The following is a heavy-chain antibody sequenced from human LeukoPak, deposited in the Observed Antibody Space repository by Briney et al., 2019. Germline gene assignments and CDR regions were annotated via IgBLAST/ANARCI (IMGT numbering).Heavy chain of an antibody. CDR1: GGSISSSSYY. D-gene: IGHD1-14*01. J-gene: IGHJ4*02. CDR2: IYYSGST. Sequence: SETLSLTCTVSGGSISSSSYYWGWIRQPPGKGLEWIGSIYYSGSTYYSPSLRSRVTISVDTSKNQFSLKLSSVTAADTAVYYCARVWVNLGADYWGQGTLVTVSS. V-gene: IGHV4-39*07. CDR3: ARVWVNLGADY.